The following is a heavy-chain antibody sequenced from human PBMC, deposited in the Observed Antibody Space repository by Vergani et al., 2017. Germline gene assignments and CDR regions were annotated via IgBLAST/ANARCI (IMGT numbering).Heavy chain of an antibody. D-gene: IGHD3-22*01. CDR2: ISGRSNYI. Sequence: EVQLQESGGGLVKPGGSLRVSCAASGFSFSTYSINWVRQAPGKGLEWVSSISGRSNYIYYADSLKGRFTISRDNSKNSVYLQMNSLRAEDTAIYYCARKKYYDSKDDYQVEPIDYWGQGTLVTVSS. J-gene: IGHJ4*02. CDR1: GFSFSTYS. V-gene: IGHV3-21*06. CDR3: ARKKYYDSKDDYQVEPIDY.